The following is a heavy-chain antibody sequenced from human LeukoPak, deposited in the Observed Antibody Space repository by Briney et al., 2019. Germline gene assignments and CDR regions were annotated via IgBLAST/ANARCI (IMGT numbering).Heavy chain of an antibody. J-gene: IGHJ5*02. CDR3: ARWGRNFNDWFDP. CDR1: GYTFTNYG. D-gene: IGHD3-9*01. CDR2: ISAYNGNT. Sequence: GASVKVSCKASGYTFTNYGAIWVRQAPGQGLEWMGWISAYNGNTNYAQNLQGRVTMTTDTSTTTAYMELRSLNSDDTAVYYCARWGRNFNDWFDPWGQGTLVTVSS. V-gene: IGHV1-18*01.